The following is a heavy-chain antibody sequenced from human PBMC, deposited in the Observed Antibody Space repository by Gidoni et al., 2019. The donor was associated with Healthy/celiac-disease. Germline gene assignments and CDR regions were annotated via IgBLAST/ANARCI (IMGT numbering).Heavy chain of an antibody. Sequence: QLQLQESGPGLVKPSETLSLTCTVSGGSISSSSYYWGWIRQPPGKGLEWIGSIYYSGSTYYNPSLKSRVTISVDTSKNQFSLKLSSVTAADTAVYYCARQMAVYYDSSGYYYPKYYFDYWGQGTLVTVSS. J-gene: IGHJ4*02. CDR1: GGSISSSSYY. CDR3: ARQMAVYYDSSGYYYPKYYFDY. D-gene: IGHD3-22*01. CDR2: IYYSGST. V-gene: IGHV4-39*01.